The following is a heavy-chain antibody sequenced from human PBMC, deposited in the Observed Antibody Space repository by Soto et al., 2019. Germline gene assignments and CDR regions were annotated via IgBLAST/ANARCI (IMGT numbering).Heavy chain of an antibody. D-gene: IGHD1-26*01. CDR2: ISGGGGST. CDR3: AKVSRSLQGAMDV. Sequence: PGGFLRLACAASGFTFSSYAMSWVRQAQGKGLEWVSAISGGGGSTYYADSVKGRFTSSRDNSKNTLYLQMNSLRDDDTAVYFCAKVSRSLQGAMDVWGQGTTVTV. V-gene: IGHV3-23*01. J-gene: IGHJ6*02. CDR1: GFTFSSYA.